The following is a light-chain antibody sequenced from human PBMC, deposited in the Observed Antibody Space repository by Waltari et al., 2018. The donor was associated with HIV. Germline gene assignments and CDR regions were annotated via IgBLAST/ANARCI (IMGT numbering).Light chain of an antibody. Sequence: QSVLTQPPSASGTPGQRVTISCSGSSSSIGSNYVYWYQQHPGTAPELLILRNNQLPVGVPDPFSGSKSGPSASLAISGLRSEDDADYYCAAWDDSLSGYVFGTGTKVTVL. CDR2: RNN. V-gene: IGLV1-47*01. CDR1: SSSIGSNY. CDR3: AAWDDSLSGYV. J-gene: IGLJ1*01.